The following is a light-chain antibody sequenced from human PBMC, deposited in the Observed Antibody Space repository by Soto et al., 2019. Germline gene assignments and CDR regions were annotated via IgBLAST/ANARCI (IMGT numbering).Light chain of an antibody. V-gene: IGLV2-14*01. CDR1: SSDVGTYNY. CDR3: SSYTSSSTYV. CDR2: EVN. J-gene: IGLJ1*01. Sequence: QSALTQPASVSGSPGQSITVSCTGTSSDVGTYNYVSWYQHHPGKAPKLMIYEVNNRPSGVSNRFSGSKSDNTASLTISGLQAEDEAEYYCSSYTSSSTYVFGTGTKLTVL.